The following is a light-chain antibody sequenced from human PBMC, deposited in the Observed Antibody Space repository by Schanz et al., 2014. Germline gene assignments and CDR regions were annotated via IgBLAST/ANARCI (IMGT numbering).Light chain of an antibody. J-gene: IGKJ1*01. Sequence: DIQMTQSPSSVSASVGDRVTITCRASQGISTWLAWYQQTPGKAPRLLIYAASTLQSGVPSRFSGSGSGTEFTLTISSLQSEDFAVYYCQQYNNWPPWTFGQGTKVEIK. V-gene: IGKV1-12*01. CDR3: QQYNNWPPWT. CDR2: AAS. CDR1: QGISTW.